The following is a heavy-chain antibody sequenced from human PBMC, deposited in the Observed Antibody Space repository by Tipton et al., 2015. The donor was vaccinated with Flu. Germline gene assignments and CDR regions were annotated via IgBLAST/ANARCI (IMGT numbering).Heavy chain of an antibody. Sequence: SLRLSCAASGFTVSSNYMTWVRQAPGKGLEWVSTIYRSGNTYYADSVQGRFTFSSDNSKNTLYLQMNSVRAEDTAVYYCARDYGDYGRYFHSWGQGTLVTVSS. CDR1: GFTVSSNY. CDR2: IYRSGNT. J-gene: IGHJ4*02. D-gene: IGHD4-17*01. CDR3: ARDYGDYGRYFHS. V-gene: IGHV3-53*01.